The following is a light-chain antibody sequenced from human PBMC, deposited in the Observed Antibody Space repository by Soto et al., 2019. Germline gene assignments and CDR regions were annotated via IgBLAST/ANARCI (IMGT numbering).Light chain of an antibody. CDR1: SNDVGGYNY. Sequence: QSVLTQPASVSGSPGQSITISCTGTSNDVGGYNYVSWYQQHPGKAPKLMIYEVSNRPSGVSNRFSGSKSGNTASLTISGLQAEDEADYYCSSYTGSITPPYVLGTRTKVTVL. CDR3: SSYTGSITPPYV. CDR2: EVS. J-gene: IGLJ1*01. V-gene: IGLV2-14*01.